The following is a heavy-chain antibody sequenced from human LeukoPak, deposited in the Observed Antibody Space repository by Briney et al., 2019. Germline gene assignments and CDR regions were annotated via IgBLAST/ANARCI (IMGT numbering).Heavy chain of an antibody. V-gene: IGHV3-23*01. CDR2: ISGSGGST. CDR1: GFTFSSYA. D-gene: IGHD1-26*01. Sequence: GGSMRLSCAASGFTFSSYAMSWVRQTPGKGLEWVSAISGSGGSTYYADSVKGRFTNSRDNSKNTLYLQMNSLRAEDTAVYYCAKESLRGKPGYWGQGTLVTVSS. J-gene: IGHJ4*02. CDR3: AKESLRGKPGY.